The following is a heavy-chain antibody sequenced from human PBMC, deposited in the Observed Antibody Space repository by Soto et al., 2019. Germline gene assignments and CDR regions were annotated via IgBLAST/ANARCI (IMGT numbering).Heavy chain of an antibody. Sequence: HPGGSLRLSCAASGFTFSSYSMNWVRQAPGKGLEWVSYISSSSSTIYYADSVKGRFTISRDNAKNSLYLQMNSLRDEDTAVYYCARGSTYYYDSSGYYIDYWGQGTLVTVSS. J-gene: IGHJ4*02. D-gene: IGHD3-22*01. CDR3: ARGSTYYYDSSGYYIDY. CDR1: GFTFSSYS. V-gene: IGHV3-48*02. CDR2: ISSSSSTI.